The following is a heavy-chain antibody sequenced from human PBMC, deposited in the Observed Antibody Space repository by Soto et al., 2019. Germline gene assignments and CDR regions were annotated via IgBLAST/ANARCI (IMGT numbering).Heavy chain of an antibody. J-gene: IGHJ6*02. Sequence: EVQLLESGGGLVQPGGSLRLSCAASGFTFSSYAMSWVRQAPGKGLAWVSAISGSGGSTYYADSVKGRFTISRDNSKNTLYLQMNSLRAEDTAVYYCAKDPAAAGPGYYYYGMDVWGQGTTVTVSS. CDR2: ISGSGGST. V-gene: IGHV3-23*01. D-gene: IGHD6-13*01. CDR3: AKDPAAAGPGYYYYGMDV. CDR1: GFTFSSYA.